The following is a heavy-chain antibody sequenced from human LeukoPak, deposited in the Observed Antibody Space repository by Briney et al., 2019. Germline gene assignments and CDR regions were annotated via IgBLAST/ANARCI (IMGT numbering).Heavy chain of an antibody. CDR3: ARGGVDYYGSGTYYLMYYFDY. J-gene: IGHJ4*02. CDR2: ISGSGGAT. D-gene: IGHD3-10*01. V-gene: IGHV3-23*01. Sequence: GGSLRLSCAASGFTFSDYYMSWVRQAPGKGLEWVSGISGSGGATYYADSVKGRFTISRDDPHNTLYLQMNSLRAEDTAVYFCARGGVDYYGSGTYYLMYYFDYWGQGALVTVSS. CDR1: GFTFSDYY.